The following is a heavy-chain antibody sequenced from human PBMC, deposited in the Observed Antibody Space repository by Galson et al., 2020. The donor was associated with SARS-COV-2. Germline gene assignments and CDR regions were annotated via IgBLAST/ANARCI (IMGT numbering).Heavy chain of an antibody. Sequence: PSETLSLTCTVSGGSISSGGYYWGWIRQQPGKGLEWIGYTYYSGSTYYNPSLKSRVTISVDTSKNQFSLKLTSVTAADTAVYYCARNFYQSDVFDIWGQGTMVTVSS. CDR1: GGSISSGGYY. V-gene: IGHV4-31*03. CDR3: ARNFYQSDVFDI. D-gene: IGHD2-2*01. J-gene: IGHJ3*02. CDR2: TYYSGST.